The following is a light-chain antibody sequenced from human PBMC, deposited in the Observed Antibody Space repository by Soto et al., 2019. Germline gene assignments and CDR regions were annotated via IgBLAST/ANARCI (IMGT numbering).Light chain of an antibody. CDR1: QSVSSF. CDR3: QHRSNWPLT. Sequence: EIVLTQSPATLSLSPGERATLSCRASQSVSSFLAWYQQKPGQAPRLLIYDASDRATGIPTRFSGSGSGTDFTLTARSLAPEDIAVYYSQHRSNWPLTFGGGTKVEMK. J-gene: IGKJ4*01. CDR2: DAS. V-gene: IGKV3-11*01.